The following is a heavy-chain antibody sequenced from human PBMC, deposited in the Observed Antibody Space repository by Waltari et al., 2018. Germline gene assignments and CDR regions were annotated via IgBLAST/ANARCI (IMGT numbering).Heavy chain of an antibody. Sequence: QVQLQESGPGLVKPSETLSLTCAVSGYSISSGYYWGWIRQPPGKGLEWIGRIYHSGSTYYNPSLKSRVTISVDTSKNQFSLKLSSVTAADTAVYYCARHSWYYYGSGSYYRSIYYYYGMDVWGQGTTVTVSS. CDR3: ARHSWYYYGSGSYYRSIYYYYGMDV. CDR1: GYSISSGYY. J-gene: IGHJ6*02. CDR2: IYHSGST. V-gene: IGHV4-38-2*01. D-gene: IGHD3-10*01.